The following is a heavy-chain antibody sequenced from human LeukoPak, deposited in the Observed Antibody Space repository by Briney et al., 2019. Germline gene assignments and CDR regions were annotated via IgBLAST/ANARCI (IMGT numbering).Heavy chain of an antibody. V-gene: IGHV1-69*04. Sequence: ASVKVSCKASGGTFSSYAISWVRQAPGQGLEWMGRIIPILGIANCAQKFQGRVTITADKSTSTAYMELSSLRSEDTAVYYCARPRDPYYYYYGMDVWGQGTTVTVSS. J-gene: IGHJ6*02. CDR3: ARPRDPYYYYYGMDV. CDR1: GGTFSSYA. CDR2: IIPILGIA.